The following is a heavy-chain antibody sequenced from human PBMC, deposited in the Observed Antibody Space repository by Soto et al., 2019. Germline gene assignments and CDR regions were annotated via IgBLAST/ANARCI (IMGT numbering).Heavy chain of an antibody. V-gene: IGHV4-59*01. CDR1: GGSISSYY. Sequence: SETLSLTCTVSGGSISSYYWSWIRQPPGKGLEWIGYIYYSGSTNYNPSLKSRVTISVDTSKNQFSLKLSSVTAADTAVYYCARVPYSSSWYYFDYWGQGTLVTVSS. CDR2: IYYSGST. CDR3: ARVPYSSSWYYFDY. D-gene: IGHD6-13*01. J-gene: IGHJ4*02.